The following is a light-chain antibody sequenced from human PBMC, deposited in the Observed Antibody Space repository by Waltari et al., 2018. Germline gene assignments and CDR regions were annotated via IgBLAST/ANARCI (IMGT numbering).Light chain of an antibody. J-gene: IGKJ1*01. Sequence: EIVMTQSPATLSLSPGESATLSCRASQSVRSTFAWFQQKPGQSPRLLIYGTSTRATGIPARFSGSGSGTEFSLTISSLQPEDFATYYCQKYDYWPWTFGQGTRVEAK. CDR2: GTS. CDR1: QSVRST. V-gene: IGKV3D-15*01. CDR3: QKYDYWPWT.